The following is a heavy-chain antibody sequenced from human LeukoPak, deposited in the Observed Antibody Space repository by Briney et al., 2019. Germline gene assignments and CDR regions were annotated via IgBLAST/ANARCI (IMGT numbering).Heavy chain of an antibody. V-gene: IGHV3-21*01. CDR2: ITGRSSYI. CDR1: GFSCYRYS. J-gene: IGHJ4*02. D-gene: IGHD4-17*01. CDR3: ARDPSLESDYGVYSAD. Sequence: GGSLRLSGATAGFSCYRYSLIWVRQAPGKGLEWVASITGRSSYIYYADSVKGRFTVSRDNAKKSLYLRMSSLRVEDTAVYYCARDPSLESDYGVYSADWGQGTLVTVAS.